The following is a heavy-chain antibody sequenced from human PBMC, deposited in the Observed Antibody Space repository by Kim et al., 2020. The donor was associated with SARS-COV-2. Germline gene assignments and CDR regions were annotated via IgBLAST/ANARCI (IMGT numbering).Heavy chain of an antibody. CDR3: ARGGVGTVTTDFDY. Sequence: PSLKSRVTMSVDTSKNQFSLKLSSVTAADTAVYYCARGGVGTVTTDFDYWGQGTLVTVSS. V-gene: IGHV4-4*07. D-gene: IGHD4-4*01. J-gene: IGHJ4*02.